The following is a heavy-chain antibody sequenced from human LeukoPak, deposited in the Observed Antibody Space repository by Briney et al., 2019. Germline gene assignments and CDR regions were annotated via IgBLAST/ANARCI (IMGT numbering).Heavy chain of an antibody. CDR2: INHSGST. V-gene: IGHV4-34*01. D-gene: IGHD4-17*01. CDR3: ARDSDGDYGGDAFDI. J-gene: IGHJ3*02. CDR1: GGSFSGYY. Sequence: PSETLSLTCAVYGGSFSGYYWSWIRQPPGKGLEWIGEINHSGSTNYNPSLKSRVTISVDTSKNQFSLKLSSVTAADTAVYYCARDSDGDYGGDAFDIWGQGTMVTVSS.